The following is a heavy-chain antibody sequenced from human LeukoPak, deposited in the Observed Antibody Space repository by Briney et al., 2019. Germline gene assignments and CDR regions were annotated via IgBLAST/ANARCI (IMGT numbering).Heavy chain of an antibody. CDR1: GYTFTGYY. Sequence: ASVKVSCKSSGYTFTGYYMHWVRQPPGQGLEWMGWINSNSGGTNYAQKFQGRVIMTRDTSISTAYMELSSLRSEDTAVYYCARGPIGKDYFDYWGQGTLVTVSS. CDR3: ARGPIGKDYFDY. J-gene: IGHJ4*02. V-gene: IGHV1-2*02. CDR2: INSNSGGT. D-gene: IGHD1-26*01.